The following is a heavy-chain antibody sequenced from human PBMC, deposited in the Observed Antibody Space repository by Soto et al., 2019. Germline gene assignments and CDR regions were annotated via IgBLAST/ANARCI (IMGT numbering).Heavy chain of an antibody. CDR2: IIPIFGTA. J-gene: IGHJ6*02. V-gene: IGHV1-69*12. CDR1: GGTFSSYA. D-gene: IGHD4-17*01. Sequence: QVQLVQSGAEVKKPGSSVKVSCKASGGTFSSYAISWVRQAPGQGLEWMGGIIPIFGTANYAQKFQGRVTITADESTSTADMELSSLRSEDTAVYYCATRGRDYGDTGYYGMDVWGQGTTVTVSS. CDR3: ATRGRDYGDTGYYGMDV.